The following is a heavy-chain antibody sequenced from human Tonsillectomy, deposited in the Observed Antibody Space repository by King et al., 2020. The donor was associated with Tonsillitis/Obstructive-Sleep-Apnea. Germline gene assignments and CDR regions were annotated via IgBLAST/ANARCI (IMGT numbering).Heavy chain of an antibody. CDR3: ARHPSTTVVPFDY. D-gene: IGHD4-23*01. Sequence: QLQESGPGLVKPSETLSLTCTVSGGSISSSSYYWGWIRQPPGKGLEWIGSIYYSGSTYYNPSLKSRVTISVDTSKNQFSLKLSSVTAADTAVYCCARHPSTTVVPFDYWGQGTLVTVSS. CDR2: IYYSGST. J-gene: IGHJ4*02. CDR1: GGSISSSSYY. V-gene: IGHV4-39*01.